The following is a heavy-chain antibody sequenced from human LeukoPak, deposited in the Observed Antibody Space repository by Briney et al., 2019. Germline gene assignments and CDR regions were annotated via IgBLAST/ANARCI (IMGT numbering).Heavy chain of an antibody. CDR2: ISYDGSNK. V-gene: IGHV3-30-3*01. Sequence: GGSLRLSCSASGFTFRSYAMHWVRQAPGKGLEWVAVISYDGSNKYYADSVKGRFTISRDNSKNTLYLQMNSLRAEDTAVYYCARDGQGHSYGVLDYYYYYGMDVWGQGTTVTVSS. D-gene: IGHD5-18*01. CDR3: ARDGQGHSYGVLDYYYYYGMDV. CDR1: GFTFRSYA. J-gene: IGHJ6*02.